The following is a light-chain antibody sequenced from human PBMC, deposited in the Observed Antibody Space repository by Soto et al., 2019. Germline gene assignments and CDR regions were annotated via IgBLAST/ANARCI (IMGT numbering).Light chain of an antibody. CDR1: QALSNY. CDR3: QQLSRYPLT. J-gene: IGKJ4*01. Sequence: DIQLTQSPSVLSASVGDTVTITCRASQALSNYLAWYQQKPGKAPDLLIYSASTLQSGVPSRFSGSGSETAFSLTIRALQPEDFATYYCQQLSRYPLTFGGGTKVDI. V-gene: IGKV1-9*01. CDR2: SAS.